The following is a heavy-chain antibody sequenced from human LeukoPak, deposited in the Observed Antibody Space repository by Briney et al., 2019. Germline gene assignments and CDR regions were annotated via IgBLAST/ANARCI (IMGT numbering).Heavy chain of an antibody. CDR3: VLRPRSSIDLVLDY. D-gene: IGHD2-2*01. CDR2: IRSNGVAD. Sequence: GGSLRLSCATSGFTFRNYAMHWVRQSPGKGLEWVAFIRSNGVADYHSDSVKGRLTISRDNNKNTLYLQMNRLRTEDTAVYYCVLRPRSSIDLVLDYWGQGTLVTVSS. CDR1: GFTFRNYA. J-gene: IGHJ4*02. V-gene: IGHV3-30*02.